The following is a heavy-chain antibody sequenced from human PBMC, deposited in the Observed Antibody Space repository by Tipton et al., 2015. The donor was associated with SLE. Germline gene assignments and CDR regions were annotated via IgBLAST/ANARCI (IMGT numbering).Heavy chain of an antibody. CDR3: ARGASGWYVGYYHYGMDV. Sequence: TLSLTCTVSGGSISSHYWSWIQQPPGKGLEWIGYIYYSGSTNYNPSLKSRVTISVDTSKNQFSLKLSSVTAADTAVYYCARGASGWYVGYYHYGMDVWGQGTTVTVSS. CDR2: IYYSGST. V-gene: IGHV4-59*11. CDR1: GGSISSHY. D-gene: IGHD6-19*01. J-gene: IGHJ6*02.